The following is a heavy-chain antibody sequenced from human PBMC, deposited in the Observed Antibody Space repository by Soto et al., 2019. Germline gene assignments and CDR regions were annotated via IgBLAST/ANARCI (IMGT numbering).Heavy chain of an antibody. CDR2: TYYRSKWYN. J-gene: IGHJ4*02. CDR1: GDSVSSNSAA. D-gene: IGHD3-9*01. Sequence: SQTLSLTCAISGDSVSSNSAAWNWIRQSPSRGLEWLGRTYYRSKWYNDYAVSVKSRITINPDTSKNQFSLQLNSVTPEDTAVYYCARDSYDILTGYYPLPFDYWGQGTLVTVSS. CDR3: ARDSYDILTGYYPLPFDY. V-gene: IGHV6-1*01.